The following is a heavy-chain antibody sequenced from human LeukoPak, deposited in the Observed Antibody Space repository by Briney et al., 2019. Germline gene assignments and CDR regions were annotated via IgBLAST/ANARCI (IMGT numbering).Heavy chain of an antibody. J-gene: IGHJ5*02. CDR1: GYTFTGYY. CDR2: INPNSGGT. CDR3: AAGNWFDP. V-gene: IGHV1-2*02. Sequence: GASVKVSCKASGYTFTGYYMHWVRQAPGQGLEWMGWINPNSGGTNYAQKFQGRVTITTDESTSTAYMELSSLRSEDTAVYYCAAGNWFDPWGQGTLVTVSS. D-gene: IGHD1-14*01.